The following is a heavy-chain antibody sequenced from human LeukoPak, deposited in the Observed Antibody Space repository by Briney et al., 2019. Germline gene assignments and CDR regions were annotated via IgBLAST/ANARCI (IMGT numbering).Heavy chain of an antibody. CDR2: ISSSGSTI. Sequence: GGSLRLSCAASGFAFCDYYMSWMRAAPGGGLGWVSYISSSGSTIYYAYSVKSRFTISRDNAKNSLYLQMNSLRAEDTAVYYCARDGGYSYGLNDYWGQGTLVTVSS. V-gene: IGHV3-11*01. J-gene: IGHJ4*02. CDR3: ARDGGYSYGLNDY. D-gene: IGHD5-18*01. CDR1: GFAFCDYY.